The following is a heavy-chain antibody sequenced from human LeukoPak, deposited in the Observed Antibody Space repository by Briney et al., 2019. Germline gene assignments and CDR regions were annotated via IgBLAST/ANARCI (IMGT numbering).Heavy chain of an antibody. V-gene: IGHV4-61*01. CDR3: ARVVFCSGGSCYYYFDY. J-gene: IGHJ4*02. CDR1: GGSLSSGSYS. CDR2: IYHSGGT. D-gene: IGHD2-15*01. Sequence: SETLSLTCTVSGGSLSSGSYSWSWIRQPPGKGLVWFGNIYHSGGTNYSPSLKSRVTISADTSKNQFSLKLSSVTAADTAVYYCARVVFCSGGSCYYYFDYWGQGTLVTVSS.